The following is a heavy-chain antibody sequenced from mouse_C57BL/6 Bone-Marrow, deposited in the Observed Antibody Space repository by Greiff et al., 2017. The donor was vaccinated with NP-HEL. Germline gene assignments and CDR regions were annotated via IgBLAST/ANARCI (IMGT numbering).Heavy chain of an antibody. CDR1: GYSITSGYY. D-gene: IGHD1-1*01. CDR2: ISYDGSN. J-gene: IGHJ2*01. V-gene: IGHV3-6*01. CDR3: ARGDYGSSLYYFDY. Sequence: ESGPGLVKPSQSLSLTCSVTGYSITSGYYWNWIRQFPGNKLEWMGYISYDGSNNYNPSLKNRISITRDTSKNQFFLKLNSVTTEDTATCYCARGDYGSSLYYFDYWGQGTTLTVSS.